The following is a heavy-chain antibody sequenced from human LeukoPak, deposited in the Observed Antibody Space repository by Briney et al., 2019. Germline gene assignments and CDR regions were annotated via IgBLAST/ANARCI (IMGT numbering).Heavy chain of an antibody. Sequence: GESLKISCSGSGYSFSDYWIAWVRQMPGKGLEWMGIIYPGDSDTRYSPSFEGHVTISADKYVSAAYLEWGSLEASDTAMYFCARPICYDILNCYFDQWRQGTLVTVSS. V-gene: IGHV5-51*01. J-gene: IGHJ4*02. CDR3: ARPICYDILNCYFDQ. D-gene: IGHD3-9*01. CDR1: GYSFSDYW. CDR2: IYPGDSDT.